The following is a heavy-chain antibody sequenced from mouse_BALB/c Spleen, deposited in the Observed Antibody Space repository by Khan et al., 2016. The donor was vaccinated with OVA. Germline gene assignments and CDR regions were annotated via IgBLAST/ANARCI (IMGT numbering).Heavy chain of an antibody. J-gene: IGHJ3*01. CDR2: IDPANGYS. Sequence: VQLQQSGAEFVKPGASVKLSCTASGFNIKDTYMHWVQQRPEQGLEWIGRIDPANGYSKYDQKFQGKATITADTSSNTAYLLLNSQTSEDTAVDYGARITYYGGAYGGQGTLVTGSA. D-gene: IGHD2-10*01. CDR1: GFNIKDTY. V-gene: IGHV14-3*02. CDR3: ARITYYGGAY.